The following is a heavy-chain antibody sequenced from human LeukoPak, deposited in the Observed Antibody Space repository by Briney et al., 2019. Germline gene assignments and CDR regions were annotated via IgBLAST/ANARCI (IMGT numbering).Heavy chain of an antibody. CDR2: IIGSGGST. CDR3: AKDSSSGPFDY. J-gene: IGHJ4*02. D-gene: IGHD3-3*01. Sequence: PGGSLRLSCAASGFTFSSYAMSWVRQAPGNGLEWVSAIIGSGGSTYYADSVKGRFTISRDNSKSTLYLQMNSLRAEDTAVYYCAKDSSSGPFDYWGQGTLVTVSS. V-gene: IGHV3-23*01. CDR1: GFTFSSYA.